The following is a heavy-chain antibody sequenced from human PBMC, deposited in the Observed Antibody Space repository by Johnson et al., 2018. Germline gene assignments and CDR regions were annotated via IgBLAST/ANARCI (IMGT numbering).Heavy chain of an antibody. D-gene: IGHD3-16*01. V-gene: IGHV3-30*18. Sequence: VQLLESGGGVVQPGRSLRLSCAASGFTFSRYAIHWVRQAPGKGLEWVAVISVISYEGSKKYYADSVKGRFTISRDNSKNMGSLQMNGLRIEDTAVYFCAKDSPGTYHRGGLDIWGQGTMVAVSS. J-gene: IGHJ3*02. CDR1: GFTFSRYA. CDR2: ISVISYEGSKK. CDR3: AKDSPGTYHRGGLDI.